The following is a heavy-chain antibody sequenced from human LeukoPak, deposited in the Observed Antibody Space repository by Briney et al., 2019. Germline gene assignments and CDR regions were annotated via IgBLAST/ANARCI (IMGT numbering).Heavy chain of an antibody. CDR3: AKKWGVGTTTLDYFDY. CDR2: ISGSGGST. V-gene: IGHV3-23*01. Sequence: GALRLSCAASGFTFPNAWMNWVRQAPGKGLEWVSGISGSGGSTYYADSVKGRFTISRDNSKNTLYLQMNSLTDEDTAVYYCAKKWGVGTTTLDYFDYWGQGTLVTVSS. J-gene: IGHJ4*02. CDR1: GFTFPNAW. D-gene: IGHD1-26*01.